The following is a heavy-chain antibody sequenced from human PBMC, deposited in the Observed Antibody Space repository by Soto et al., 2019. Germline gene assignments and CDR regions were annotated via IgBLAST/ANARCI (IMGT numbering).Heavy chain of an antibody. CDR3: ARDRMYGSGSYYTPYEYGMDV. CDR2: ISAYNGNT. V-gene: IGHV1-18*04. J-gene: IGHJ6*02. D-gene: IGHD3-10*01. CDR1: GYTFTSYG. Sequence: QVQLVQSGAEVKKPGASVKVSCKASGYTFTSYGISWVRQAPGQGLEWMGWISAYNGNTNYAQKLQGRVTMTTDTSTSTDYMELRSLRYHDTAVYDCARDRMYGSGSYYTPYEYGMDVWGQGTTVTVSS.